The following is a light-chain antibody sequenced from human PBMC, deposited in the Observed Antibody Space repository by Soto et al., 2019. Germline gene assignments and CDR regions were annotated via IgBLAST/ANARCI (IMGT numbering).Light chain of an antibody. CDR2: SNN. J-gene: IGLJ3*02. V-gene: IGLV1-44*01. Sequence: QSVLTQPPSASGTPGQRVTISCSGSSSNIGTNAVHWYQQVPGTAPKLLIYSNNQRPSGVPDRFSGSKSGTSASLAISGLQSEDEADYHCAAWDDSLKGPVFGGGTKVTVL. CDR3: AAWDDSLKGPV. CDR1: SSNIGTNA.